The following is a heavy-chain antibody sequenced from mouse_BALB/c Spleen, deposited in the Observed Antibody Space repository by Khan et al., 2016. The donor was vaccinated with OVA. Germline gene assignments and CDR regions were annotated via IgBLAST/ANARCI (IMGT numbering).Heavy chain of an antibody. CDR1: GLYIKDTY. CDR2: IDPPSGNA. Sequence: IQLVQSGAELVKSGATVKLSCTASGLYIKDTYMHWLKQWPEQGLEWIGRIDPPSGNAKYDPLFQGQATITADTSSNTTYLHLSSLTSDDTAVYDCARRARKWGQGTTLTVSS. D-gene: IGHD3-3*01. V-gene: IGHV14-3*02. CDR3: ARRARK. J-gene: IGHJ2*01.